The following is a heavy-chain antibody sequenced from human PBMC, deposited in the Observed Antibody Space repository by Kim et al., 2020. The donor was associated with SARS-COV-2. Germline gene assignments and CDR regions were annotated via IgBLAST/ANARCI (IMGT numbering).Heavy chain of an antibody. Sequence: GGSLRLSCAASGFTFSSYSMNWVRQAPGKGLEWVSSITSSSSYIYYADSVKGRFTISRDNAKNSLYLQMNSLRAEDTAVYFCARRHSAYEVLTGYYADAVDIWGQGTMVTVSS. CDR1: GFTFSSYS. CDR2: ITSSSSYI. J-gene: IGHJ3*02. CDR3: ARRHSAYEVLTGYYADAVDI. D-gene: IGHD3-9*01. V-gene: IGHV3-21*01.